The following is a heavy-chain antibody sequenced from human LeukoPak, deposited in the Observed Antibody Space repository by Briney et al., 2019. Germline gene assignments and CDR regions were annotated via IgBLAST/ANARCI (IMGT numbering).Heavy chain of an antibody. Sequence: SETLSLTCTASGGSISSGGYYWSWIRQHPGTGLEWIGYIYYSGSTYYNPSLKSRVTISVDTSKNQFSLKLSSVTAADTAVYYCARETYYDFWSGHPAAQLGMDVWGQGTAVTVSS. CDR3: ARETYYDFWSGHPAAQLGMDV. V-gene: IGHV4-31*03. CDR1: GGSISSGGYY. D-gene: IGHD3-3*01. J-gene: IGHJ6*02. CDR2: IYYSGST.